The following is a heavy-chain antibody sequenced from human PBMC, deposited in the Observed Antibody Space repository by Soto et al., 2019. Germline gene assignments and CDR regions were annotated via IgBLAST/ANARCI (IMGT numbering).Heavy chain of an antibody. J-gene: IGHJ3*02. V-gene: IGHV4-59*08. CDR2: IYYSGST. CDR3: ARRYGGAFDI. Sequence: TGSAGTISRDSWSWIRQPPGKGLEWIGYIYYSGSTNYNPSLKSRVTISVDTSNNQFSLRLSSVTAADTAVYYCARRYGGAFDILGQGTMVT. D-gene: IGHD4-17*01. CDR1: AGTISRDS.